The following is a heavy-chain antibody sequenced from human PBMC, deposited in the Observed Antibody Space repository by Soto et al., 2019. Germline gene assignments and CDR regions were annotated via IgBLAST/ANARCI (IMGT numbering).Heavy chain of an antibody. D-gene: IGHD5-18*01. CDR1: GGSFSGYY. Sequence: QVQLQQWGAGLLKPSETLSLTCAVYGGSFSGYYWSWIRQPPGKGLEWIGEINHSGSTNYNPSLKSRXXIXVVXSKNQFSLKLNSVTAADTAVYYCARVPEGYNYGDYWGQGTLVTVSS. V-gene: IGHV4-34*01. CDR2: INHSGST. J-gene: IGHJ4*02. CDR3: ARVPEGYNYGDY.